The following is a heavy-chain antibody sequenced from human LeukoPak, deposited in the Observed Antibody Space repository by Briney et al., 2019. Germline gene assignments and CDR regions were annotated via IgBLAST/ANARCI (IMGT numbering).Heavy chain of an antibody. CDR1: GFIFSTYA. J-gene: IGHJ3*01. D-gene: IGHD3-22*01. CDR2: IGASGAET. V-gene: IGHV3-23*01. Sequence: GGSLRLSCEASGFIFSTYAMAWVRQAPGKGLDWVSVIGASGAETYYSDSAKGRFTVSRDNSKDTLFLHMSSLRAEDTAVYFRATRPRDSSGYYLGAFDAWGQGTTVTVSS. CDR3: ATRPRDSSGYYLGAFDA.